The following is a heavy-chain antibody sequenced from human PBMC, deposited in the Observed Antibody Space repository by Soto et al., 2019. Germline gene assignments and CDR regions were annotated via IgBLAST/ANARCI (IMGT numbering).Heavy chain of an antibody. CDR2: IWYDGSEI. Sequence: QVQLVESGGGVVQPGRSLRLSCVASGFKFSSYGMHWVRQAPDKGLEWVAVIWYDGSEIYYAESVKGRFTISRDNSKNVVYLEMTSLGVEDTAVYYGVRGASTDYADCDPWGHGTLVTVSS. J-gene: IGHJ5*02. CDR3: VRGASTDYADCDP. CDR1: GFKFSSYG. V-gene: IGHV3-33*01. D-gene: IGHD4-17*01.